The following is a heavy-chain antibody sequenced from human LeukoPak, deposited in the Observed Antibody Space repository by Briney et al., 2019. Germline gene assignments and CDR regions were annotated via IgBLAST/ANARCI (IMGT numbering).Heavy chain of an antibody. CDR2: ITSSSSYI. CDR3: ARDPYSGNYGDYYYYYMDV. J-gene: IGHJ6*03. D-gene: IGHD1-26*01. Sequence: GGSLRLSCAASGFTFSSCSMNWVRQAPGKGLEWVSSITSSSSYIYYADSVKGRFTISRDNAKSSLYLQMNSLRDEDTAVYYCARDPYSGNYGDYYYYYMDVWGKGTTVTISS. V-gene: IGHV3-21*01. CDR1: GFTFSSCS.